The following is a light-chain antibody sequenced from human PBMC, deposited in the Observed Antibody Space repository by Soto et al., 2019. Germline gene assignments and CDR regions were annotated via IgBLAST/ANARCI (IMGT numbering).Light chain of an antibody. CDR2: DNN. J-gene: IGLJ2*01. CDR3: GTWDSSLSARV. Sequence: QSVLTQPPSVSVAPGQKVTISCSGSSSNIGNNYVSWYQHLPGTAPKLLIYDNNKRPSGIPDRFSGSKSGTSATLGITGLQTGDEADYYCGTWDSSLSARVFGGGTKLTVL. V-gene: IGLV1-51*01. CDR1: SSNIGNNY.